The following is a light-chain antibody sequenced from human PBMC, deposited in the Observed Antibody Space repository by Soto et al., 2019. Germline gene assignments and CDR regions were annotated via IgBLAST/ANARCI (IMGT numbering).Light chain of an antibody. Sequence: EIVITQSPATLSVSPGDGATLSCRASQSVGSNLAWYQQKPGQPPRLLISGASTRATGIPARFSGSGSGTEFTLTISSLQSEDFAVYYCQQYNNWPPRFGQGTKVDI. CDR3: QQYNNWPPR. J-gene: IGKJ1*01. CDR1: QSVGSN. CDR2: GAS. V-gene: IGKV3-15*01.